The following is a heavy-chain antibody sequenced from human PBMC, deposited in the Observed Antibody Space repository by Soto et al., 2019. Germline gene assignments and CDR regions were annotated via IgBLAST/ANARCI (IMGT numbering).Heavy chain of an antibody. CDR3: AREINSHFDY. CDR2: ISYDGSDK. V-gene: IGHV3-30-3*01. CDR1: GLTFSSYG. Sequence: QVQLVESGGGVLQPGRSLRLSCAASGLTFSSYGMNWVRQAPGKGLEWVAVISYDGSDKYYADSVKGRFTISRDNSKNTLLLQMNSLRADDTAVYYCAREINSHFDYWGQGTLVTVSS. D-gene: IGHD2-15*01. J-gene: IGHJ4*02.